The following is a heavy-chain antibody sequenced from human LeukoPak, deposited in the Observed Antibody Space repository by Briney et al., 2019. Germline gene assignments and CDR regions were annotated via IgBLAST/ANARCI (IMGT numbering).Heavy chain of an antibody. Sequence: SQTLSLTCTVSGGSISSGSYYWSWIRQPAGKGLEWIGRIYTSGSTNYNPSLKSRVTISVDTSKNQFSLKLSSVTAADTAVYYCARAAHWSGHPRYFDYWGQGTLVTVSS. D-gene: IGHD3-3*01. V-gene: IGHV4-61*02. CDR1: GGSISSGSYY. J-gene: IGHJ4*02. CDR2: IYTSGST. CDR3: ARAAHWSGHPRYFDY.